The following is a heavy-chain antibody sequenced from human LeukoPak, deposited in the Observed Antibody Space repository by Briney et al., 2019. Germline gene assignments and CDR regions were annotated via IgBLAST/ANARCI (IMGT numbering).Heavy chain of an antibody. Sequence: SETLSLTCTVSGGSFSSYYWSWIRQPAGKGLEWIGRIYTSGSTNYNSSLKSRVTMSVDTSKNQVSLKLSSVAAADTAVYYCATGDGYNSFDYWGQGTLVTVSS. D-gene: IGHD5-24*01. J-gene: IGHJ4*02. CDR1: GGSFSSYY. V-gene: IGHV4-4*07. CDR3: ATGDGYNSFDY. CDR2: IYTSGST.